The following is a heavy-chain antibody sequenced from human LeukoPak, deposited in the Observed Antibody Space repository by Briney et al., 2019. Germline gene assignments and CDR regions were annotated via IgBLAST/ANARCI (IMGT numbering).Heavy chain of an antibody. CDR1: GLTFSSYS. J-gene: IGHJ4*02. D-gene: IGHD5-18*01. V-gene: IGHV3-21*01. Sequence: GWSLGLSCAASGLTFSSYSKNWVRQAPWKGLEWVSSIRSSSSYIYYADSVKGRFTISRDNAKNSLYLQMNSLRAEDTAVYYCARDANSYGYNWGQGTLVTVSS. CDR2: IRSSSSYI. CDR3: ARDANSYGYN.